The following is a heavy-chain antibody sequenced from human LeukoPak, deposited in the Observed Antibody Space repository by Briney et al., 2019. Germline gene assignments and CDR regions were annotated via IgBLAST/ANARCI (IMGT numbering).Heavy chain of an antibody. Sequence: GESLKISCKGSGYSFTSYWIGWVRQMPGKGLEWMGIICPGDSDTRYSPSFQGQVTISADKSISTAYLQWSSLKASDTAMYYCARQGGVERWLQQYNWFDPWGQGTLVTVSS. D-gene: IGHD5-24*01. CDR3: ARQGGVERWLQQYNWFDP. J-gene: IGHJ5*02. V-gene: IGHV5-51*01. CDR1: GYSFTSYW. CDR2: ICPGDSDT.